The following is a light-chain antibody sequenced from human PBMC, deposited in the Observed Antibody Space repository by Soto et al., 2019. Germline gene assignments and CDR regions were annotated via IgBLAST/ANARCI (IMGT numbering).Light chain of an antibody. Sequence: DIQMTQYPSAQSASVGDRVASTCQASQDINNYVNWYQQKPGKAPKLLIFDASTLKTGVPSRFSGSGSGTDFSFTISSLQPEDIATYYCQQSNDLVSFGQGTRLEI. CDR2: DAS. J-gene: IGKJ5*01. CDR3: QQSNDLVS. V-gene: IGKV1-33*01. CDR1: QDINNY.